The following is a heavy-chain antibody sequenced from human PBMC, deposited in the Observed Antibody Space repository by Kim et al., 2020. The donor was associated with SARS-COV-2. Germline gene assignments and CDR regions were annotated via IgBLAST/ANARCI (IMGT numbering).Heavy chain of an antibody. V-gene: IGHV3-48*04. CDR2: ISSGSSTI. D-gene: IGHD2-15*01. J-gene: IGHJ6*02. CDR1: GFTFSSYS. Sequence: GGSLRLSCAASGFTFSSYSMNWVRQAPGKGLEWVSYISSGSSTIYYADSVKGRFTISRDNAKNSLYLQMNSLRAEDTAVYYCASGPYCSGGSCYTRTGDYYYGMDVWGQGTTVTVSS. CDR3: ASGPYCSGGSCYTRTGDYYYGMDV.